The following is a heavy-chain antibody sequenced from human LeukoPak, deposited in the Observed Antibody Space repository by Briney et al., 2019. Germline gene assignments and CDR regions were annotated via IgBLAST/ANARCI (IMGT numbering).Heavy chain of an antibody. CDR2: INHSGST. J-gene: IGHJ4*02. CDR1: GGSFSGYY. CDR3: ARRTWSRRVDY. Sequence: SETLSLTCAVYGGSFSGYYWSWIRRPPGKGLEWIGEINHSGSTNYNPSLKSRVTISVDTSKNQFSLKLSSVTAADTAVYYCARRTWSRRVDYWGQGTLVTVSS. V-gene: IGHV4-34*01. D-gene: IGHD5-24*01.